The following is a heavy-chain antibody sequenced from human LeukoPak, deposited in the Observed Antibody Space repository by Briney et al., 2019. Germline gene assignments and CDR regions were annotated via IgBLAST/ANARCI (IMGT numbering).Heavy chain of an antibody. D-gene: IGHD2-15*01. CDR2: ISPYNGNT. CDR1: GYTFTTYG. V-gene: IGHV1-18*01. CDR3: ARDRAVVVAATDY. J-gene: IGHJ4*02. Sequence: ASVKVSCKASGYTFTTYGISWVLQAHGQGLEWMGWISPYNGNTNYAQKLQGRVNMTTDTCKSTAYMERRSLRSDDTAVYYCARDRAVVVAATDYWGQGTLVTVSS.